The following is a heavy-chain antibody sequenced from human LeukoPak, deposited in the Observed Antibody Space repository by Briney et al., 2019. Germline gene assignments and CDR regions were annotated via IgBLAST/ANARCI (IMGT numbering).Heavy chain of an antibody. D-gene: IGHD3-10*01. Sequence: GASVKVSCKASGGTFSSYAISWVRQAPGQGLEWMGIIYPGDSDTRYSPSFQGQVTISADKSISTAYLQWSSLKASDTAMYYCARRGGGRNYFDYWGQGTLVTVSS. V-gene: IGHV5-51*01. CDR2: IYPGDSDT. J-gene: IGHJ4*02. CDR1: GGTFSSYA. CDR3: ARRGGGRNYFDY.